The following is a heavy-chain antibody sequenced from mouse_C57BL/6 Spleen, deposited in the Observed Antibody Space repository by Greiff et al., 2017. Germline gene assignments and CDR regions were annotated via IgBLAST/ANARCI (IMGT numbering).Heavy chain of an antibody. Sequence: VQLKESGGGLVKPGGSLKLSCAASGFTFSDYGMHWVRQAPEKGLEWVAYISSGSSTIYYADTVKGRFTISRDNAKNTLFLQMTSLRSEDTAMYYCARRDYDGMDYWGQGTSVTVSS. J-gene: IGHJ4*01. CDR3: ARRDYDGMDY. V-gene: IGHV5-17*01. CDR2: ISSGSSTI. CDR1: GFTFSDYG.